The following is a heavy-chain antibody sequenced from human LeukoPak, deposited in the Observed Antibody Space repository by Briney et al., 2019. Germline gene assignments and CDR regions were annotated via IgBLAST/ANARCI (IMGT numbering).Heavy chain of an antibody. D-gene: IGHD6-13*01. CDR1: GGTFSSYA. Sequence: ASVKVSCKASGGTFSSYAISWVRQAAGQGLEWMEGIIPIFGTANYAQKFQGRVTITADESTSTAYMELSSLRSEDTAVYYCARGDRYSSSWLTDYWGQGTLVTVSS. CDR3: ARGDRYSSSWLTDY. CDR2: IIPIFGTA. V-gene: IGHV1-69*13. J-gene: IGHJ4*02.